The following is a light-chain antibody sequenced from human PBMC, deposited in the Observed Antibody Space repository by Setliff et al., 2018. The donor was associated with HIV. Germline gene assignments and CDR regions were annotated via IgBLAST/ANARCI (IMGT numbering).Light chain of an antibody. CDR3: CSYAGSYRYI. V-gene: IGLV2-11*01. J-gene: IGLJ1*01. CDR2: DVT. CDR1: SSDIGTYNY. Sequence: QSALTQPRSVSGSPGQSVTFSCTGSSSDIGTYNYVSWYQQHPGEAPKLIIYDVTRRPSGVPDRFSGSKSGNTASLTISGLQAEDEADYYCCSYAGSYRYIFGTGT.